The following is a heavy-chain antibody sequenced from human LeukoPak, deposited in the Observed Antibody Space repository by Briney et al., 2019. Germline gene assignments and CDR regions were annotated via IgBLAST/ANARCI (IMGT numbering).Heavy chain of an antibody. CDR3: AKDDGSGIYRINYGLDV. V-gene: IGHV3-23*01. D-gene: IGHD3-10*01. J-gene: IGHJ6*02. CDR2: ISSSGGST. Sequence: GGSLRLSCAASGFTFSDYYMSWIRQAPGKGLEWVSAISSSGGSTYYADSVKGRLTISRDNSKNTLYLQMNSLRAEDTAVYYCAKDDGSGIYRINYGLDVWGQGTTVTVSS. CDR1: GFTFSDYY.